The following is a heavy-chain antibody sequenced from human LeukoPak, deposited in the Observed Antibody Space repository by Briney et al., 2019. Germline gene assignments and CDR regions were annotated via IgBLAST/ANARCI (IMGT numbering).Heavy chain of an antibody. CDR3: ARSIVVVVAATRVVRYYFDY. D-gene: IGHD2-15*01. CDR2: INHSGST. J-gene: IGHJ4*02. Sequence: PSETLSLTCAVYGGSFSGYYWSWIRQPPGKGLEWIGEINHSGSTNYNPSLKSRVTISVDTSKNQFSLKLSSVTAADTAVYYCARSIVVVVAATRVVRYYFDYWGQGTLVTVSS. CDR1: GGSFSGYY. V-gene: IGHV4-34*01.